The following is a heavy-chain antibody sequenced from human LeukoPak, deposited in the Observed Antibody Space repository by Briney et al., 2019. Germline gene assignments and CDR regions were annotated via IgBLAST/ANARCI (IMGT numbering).Heavy chain of an antibody. J-gene: IGHJ4*02. D-gene: IGHD4-17*01. CDR3: ATRPPSETYYGVLDY. CDR2: ITASGGST. CDR1: GLAFSSHA. Sequence: GGSLRLSCEASGLAFSSHAMTWVRQAPGKGLEGVSGITASGGSTYYAGSVKGRFTISRDNSKNTLYLQMNSLRAEDTAVYYCATRPPSETYYGVLDYWGQGTLVTVSS. V-gene: IGHV3-23*01.